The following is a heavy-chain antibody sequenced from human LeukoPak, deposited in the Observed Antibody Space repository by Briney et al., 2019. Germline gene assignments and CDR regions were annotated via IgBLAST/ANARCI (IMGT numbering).Heavy chain of an antibody. CDR2: INPNSGVT. V-gene: IGHV1-2*02. CDR3: ARDLHIRRPHFDS. J-gene: IGHJ4*02. CDR1: GYTFTDYC. D-gene: IGHD1-14*01. Sequence: GASVKDSCKTSGYTFTDYCMHWVRQAPGQGLEWMGWINPNSGVTNYAQKFQGRVTMTRDTSITTAYMDLTRLRSDDTAVYFCARDLHIRRPHFDSWGQGILVTVSS.